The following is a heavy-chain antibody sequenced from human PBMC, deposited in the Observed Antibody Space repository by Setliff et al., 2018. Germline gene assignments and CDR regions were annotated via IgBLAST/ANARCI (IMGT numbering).Heavy chain of an antibody. D-gene: IGHD3-16*02. V-gene: IGHV1-2*06. CDR1: GGTFNSYA. CDR2: IHPNTGST. CDR3: AKQGYSDSLYAFDV. J-gene: IGHJ3*01. Sequence: ASVKVSCKASGGTFNSYAISWVRQAPGHGLELMGRIHPNTGSTNYLQDFQGRVTITRDTSIYTVYMELTGLTSGDTAVYYCAKQGYSDSLYAFDVWGQGTVVTVSS.